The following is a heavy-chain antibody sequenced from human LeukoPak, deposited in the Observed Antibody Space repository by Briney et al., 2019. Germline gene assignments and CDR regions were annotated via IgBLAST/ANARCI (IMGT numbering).Heavy chain of an antibody. D-gene: IGHD3-16*02. V-gene: IGHV4-59*12. CDR3: ARGSSDYVWGSYRQYFDY. J-gene: IGHJ4*02. CDR2: IYYSGST. Sequence: PSETLSLTCTVSGGSISSYYWSWIRQPPGKGLEWIGYIYYSGSTNYNPSLKSRVTISVDTSKNQFSLKLSSVTAADTAVYYCARGSSDYVWGSYRQYFDYWGQGTLVTVSS. CDR1: GGSISSYY.